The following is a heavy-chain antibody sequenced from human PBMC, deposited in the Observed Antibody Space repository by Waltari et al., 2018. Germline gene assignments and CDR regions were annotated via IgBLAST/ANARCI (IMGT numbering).Heavy chain of an antibody. Sequence: EVHLTQSGDEVENPGATVKISCKTSGTSFTDKFLHWVRQAPGKGPEWIGRVDPEDGETTLAEKFEGRVTITADTSTDTAYMDLSRLRSEDTALYYCMTLPIFGLVIKNYWGQGTLVTVSS. CDR2: VDPEDGET. J-gene: IGHJ1*01. CDR3: MTLPIFGLVIKNY. D-gene: IGHD3-3*01. V-gene: IGHV1-69-2*01. CDR1: GTSFTDKF.